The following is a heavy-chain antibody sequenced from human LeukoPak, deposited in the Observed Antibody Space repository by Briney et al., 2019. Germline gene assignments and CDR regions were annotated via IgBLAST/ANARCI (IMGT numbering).Heavy chain of an antibody. Sequence: PGGSLRLSCAASGFTFTYFWMTWVRQAPGKGLEWVANIKNDGSQKYYADSVEGRFTISRDNAKHLLYLQMHGLRADDTAVYYCVWGHYGDYTGQGTLVTVSS. CDR2: IKNDGSQK. J-gene: IGHJ4*02. CDR1: GFTFTYFW. CDR3: VWGHYGDY. V-gene: IGHV3-7*04.